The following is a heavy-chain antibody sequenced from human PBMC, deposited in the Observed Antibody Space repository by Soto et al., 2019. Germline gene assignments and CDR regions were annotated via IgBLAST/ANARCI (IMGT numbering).Heavy chain of an antibody. Sequence: GGSLRLSCAASGFTFSSYAMSWVRQAPGKGLEWVSAISGSGGSTYYADSVKGRFTISRDNSKNTLYLQMNSLRAEDTALYRCTRDTYDFRSGPSFFSVWGLAPLVTVSS. D-gene: IGHD3-3*01. CDR3: TRDTYDFRSGPSFFSV. CDR1: GFTFSSYA. CDR2: ISGSGGST. J-gene: IGHJ1*01. V-gene: IGHV3-23*01.